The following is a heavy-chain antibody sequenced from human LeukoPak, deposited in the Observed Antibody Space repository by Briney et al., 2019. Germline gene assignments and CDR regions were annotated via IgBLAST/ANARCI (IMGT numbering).Heavy chain of an antibody. Sequence: GGSLRLSCAASGFTFSSYAMQWVRQAPGKGLEYVSAISSNGGSTYYANSVKGRFTISRDNSKNTLYLQMGSLRAEDMAVYYCARAPDKWLRSVYFDYWGQGTLVTVSS. CDR1: GFTFSSYA. CDR3: ARAPDKWLRSVYFDY. J-gene: IGHJ4*02. D-gene: IGHD5-12*01. V-gene: IGHV3-64*01. CDR2: ISSNGGST.